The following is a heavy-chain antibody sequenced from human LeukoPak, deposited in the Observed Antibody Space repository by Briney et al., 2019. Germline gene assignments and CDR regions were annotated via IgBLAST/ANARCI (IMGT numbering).Heavy chain of an antibody. CDR3: AKDRYYYDSSGYYYRPY. CDR1: GFTFSSYA. J-gene: IGHJ4*02. D-gene: IGHD3-22*01. Sequence: PGGSLRLSCAASGFTFSSYAMSWVRQAPGKGLEWVSAISGSGGSTYHADSVKGRFTISRDNSKNTLYLQMNSLRAEDTAVYYCAKDRYYYDSSGYYYRPYWGQGTLVTVSS. V-gene: IGHV3-23*01. CDR2: ISGSGGST.